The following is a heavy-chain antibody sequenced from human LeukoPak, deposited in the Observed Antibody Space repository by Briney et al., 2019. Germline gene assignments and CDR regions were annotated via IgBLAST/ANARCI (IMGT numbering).Heavy chain of an antibody. CDR1: GGTFSSYA. D-gene: IGHD2-15*01. CDR3: AREMFSRRKPGYCSGGRCSNWFDP. V-gene: IGHV1-69*05. CDR2: IIPIFGTA. Sequence: SVKVSCKASGGTFSSYAISWVRQAPGQGLEWMGRIIPIFGTANYAQKFQGRVTITTDESTSTAYMELSSLRSEDTAVYYCAREMFSRRKPGYCSGGRCSNWFDPWGQGTLVTVSS. J-gene: IGHJ5*02.